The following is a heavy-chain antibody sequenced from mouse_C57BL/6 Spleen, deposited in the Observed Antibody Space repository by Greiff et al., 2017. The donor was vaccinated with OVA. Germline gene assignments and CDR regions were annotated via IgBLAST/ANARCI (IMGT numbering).Heavy chain of an antibody. CDR1: GYTFTSYW. CDR3: ARDLQRAMDY. Sequence: QVQLQQPGAELVMPGASVKLSCKASGYTFTSYWMHWVKPRPGQGLAWLGEIDPSDSYTNYNQKFKGKSTLTVDKSSSTAYMQLSSLTSEDSAVYYCARDLQRAMDYWGQGTSVTVSS. CDR2: IDPSDSYT. V-gene: IGHV1-69*01. J-gene: IGHJ4*01.